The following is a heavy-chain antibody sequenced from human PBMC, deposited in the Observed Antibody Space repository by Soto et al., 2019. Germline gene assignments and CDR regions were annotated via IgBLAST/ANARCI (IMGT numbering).Heavy chain of an antibody. D-gene: IGHD6-19*01. CDR2: ISGSGGST. V-gene: IGHV3-23*01. CDR3: AKQAGYSSDPFDY. J-gene: IGHJ4*02. Sequence: LRLSCAASGFTFSSYAMSWVRQAPGKGLEWVSAISGSGGSTYYADSVKGRFTISRDNSKDTLYLQMNSLRAEDTAVYYCAKQAGYSSDPFDYWGQGTVVTVSS. CDR1: GFTFSSYA.